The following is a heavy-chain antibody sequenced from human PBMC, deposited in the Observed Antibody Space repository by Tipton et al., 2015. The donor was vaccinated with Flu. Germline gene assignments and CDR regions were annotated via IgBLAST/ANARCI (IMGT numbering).Heavy chain of an antibody. Sequence: TLSLTCTVSGGTLTSGRYYRSWIRQPAGKGLEWIGRSYTSGSTNYKPSLKSRVTISVDTSKNQFPLKLSTVTAADTAVDYCARGRAVAGSRGFDNWGQGALVPVS. D-gene: IGHD6-19*01. J-gene: IGHJ4*02. V-gene: IGHV4-61*02. CDR1: GGTLTSGRYY. CDR2: SYTSGST. CDR3: ARGRAVAGSRGFDN.